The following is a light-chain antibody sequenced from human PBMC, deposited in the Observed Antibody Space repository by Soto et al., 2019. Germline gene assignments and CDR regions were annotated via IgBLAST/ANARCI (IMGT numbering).Light chain of an antibody. J-gene: IGKJ4*01. CDR1: QSVLYSSNNKNY. CDR2: WAS. Sequence: DIVMTQSPDSLAVSLGARATINCKSSQSVLYSSNNKNYLAWYQQKPGQPHKLLIYWASTRESVVPDRFSGSGSGTDFTLTISSLQAEDVAVYYCQQYYSTPPTFGGGTKVEIK. CDR3: QQYYSTPPT. V-gene: IGKV4-1*01.